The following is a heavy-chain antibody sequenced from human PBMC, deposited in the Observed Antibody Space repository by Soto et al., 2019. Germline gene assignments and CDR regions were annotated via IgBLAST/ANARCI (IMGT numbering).Heavy chain of an antibody. CDR2: IVTAGDT. V-gene: IGHV3-13*01. D-gene: IGHD6-19*01. J-gene: IGHJ6*01. CDR1: GVTLSSYD. CDR3: ERGSGNSKHYYGMDF. Sequence: GGTMRLSCSASGVTLSSYDMHWVRQATGKGMEWVSAIVTAGDTYYPGPVKGRFTISRENAKNSLYLQMNSLRAGDTAVYYCERGSGNSKHYYGMDFWGQVSTFTVS.